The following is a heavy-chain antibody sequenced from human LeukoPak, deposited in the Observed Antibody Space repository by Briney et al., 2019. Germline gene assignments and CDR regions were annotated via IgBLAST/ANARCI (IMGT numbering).Heavy chain of an antibody. D-gene: IGHD3-9*01. J-gene: IGHJ4*02. Sequence: SETLSLTCTVSGASVSDSLSYWGWVRQPPGKGLEWVANVYYTGSTYYNPSLKSRVTMSVDTSKNQFSLKMTSVTAADTAIYYRARLTKGRYFDYIFAFWGQGILVTVSS. CDR2: VYYTGST. V-gene: IGHV4-39*01. CDR3: ARLTKGRYFDYIFAF. CDR1: GASVSDSLSY.